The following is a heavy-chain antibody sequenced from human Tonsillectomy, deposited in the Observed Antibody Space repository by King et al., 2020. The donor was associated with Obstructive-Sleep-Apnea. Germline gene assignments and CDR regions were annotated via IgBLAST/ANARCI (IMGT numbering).Heavy chain of an antibody. CDR3: SRQDSSGYYYAAFDI. J-gene: IGHJ3*02. V-gene: IGHV3-15*01. D-gene: IGHD3-22*01. CDR2: SKSKTDGETA. Sequence: QLVQSGGGLVKTGGSLRVSCAASGFTFSKAWMSWVRQAPGKGLEWVGRSKSKTDGETADYAAPVKGRFTISRDDSKKTLFLQVNSLKTEDSAVYYCSRQDSSGYYYAAFDIWGQGTMVTVSS. CDR1: GFTFSKAW.